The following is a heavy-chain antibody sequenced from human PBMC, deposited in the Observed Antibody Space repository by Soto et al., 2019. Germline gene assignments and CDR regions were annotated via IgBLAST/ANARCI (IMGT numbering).Heavy chain of an antibody. J-gene: IGHJ5*02. CDR2: IYYSGST. V-gene: IGHV4-39*01. CDR1: GGSIRRSSYS. Sequence: SETLSLTCTVSGGSIRRSSYSWGWILHPPGKGLEWIGTIYYSGSTYYNPSLKSRVTISVDTSKNQFSLKLSSVTAADTAVYYCATRQGGSYNWFDPWGQGTLVTVSS. D-gene: IGHD2-15*01. CDR3: ATRQGGSYNWFDP.